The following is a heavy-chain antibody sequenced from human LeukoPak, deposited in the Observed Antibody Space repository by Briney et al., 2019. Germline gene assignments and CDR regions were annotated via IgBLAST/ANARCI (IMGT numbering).Heavy chain of an antibody. CDR3: ARMKMVRGAPWGFDY. J-gene: IGHJ4*02. Sequence: GGSLRLSCAASGFTFSSYAMHWVRQAPGKGLEWVAVISYDGSNKYYADSVKGRFTISRDNAKNTLYLQMNSLRAEDTALYYCARMKMVRGAPWGFDYWGQGTLVSVSS. CDR1: GFTFSSYA. V-gene: IGHV3-30-3*01. D-gene: IGHD3-10*01. CDR2: ISYDGSNK.